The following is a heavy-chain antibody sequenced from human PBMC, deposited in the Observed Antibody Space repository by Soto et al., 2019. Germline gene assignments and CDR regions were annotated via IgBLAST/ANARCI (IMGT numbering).Heavy chain of an antibody. Sequence: SETLSLTCTVSGDSISSSSHYWGWIRQPPGKGLEWIGSIYYSGSSYYNPSLKSRVTIPVDTSKNQFSLKLSSVSAADTAVYRCARGHGGITVFGAPGHFDYWGQGTLVTVSS. V-gene: IGHV4-39*01. CDR2: IYYSGSS. D-gene: IGHD3-3*01. J-gene: IGHJ4*02. CDR1: GDSISSSSHY. CDR3: ARGHGGITVFGAPGHFDY.